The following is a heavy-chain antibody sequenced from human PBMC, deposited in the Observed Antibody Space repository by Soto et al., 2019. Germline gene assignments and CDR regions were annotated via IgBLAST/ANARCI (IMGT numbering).Heavy chain of an antibody. D-gene: IGHD4-4*01. V-gene: IGHV3-30*18. J-gene: IGHJ2*01. Sequence: QVQLVESGGGVVQPGRSLRLSCAASGFTFSSYGMHWVRQAPGKGLEWVAVISYDGSNKYYADSVKGRFTISRDNSKNTLYLQMNSLRAEDTAVYYCAKESCCDYRAPLFDLWGRGTLVTVSS. CDR1: GFTFSSYG. CDR3: AKESCCDYRAPLFDL. CDR2: ISYDGSNK.